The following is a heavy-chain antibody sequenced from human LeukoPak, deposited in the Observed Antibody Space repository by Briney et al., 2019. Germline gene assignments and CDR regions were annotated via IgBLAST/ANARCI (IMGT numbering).Heavy chain of an antibody. CDR3: ARDWLTGTLDV. V-gene: IGHV3-11*01. J-gene: IGHJ6*02. CDR2: ISSSGSTI. CDR1: GFTFSDYY. D-gene: IGHD6-19*01. Sequence: GGSLRLSCAAPGFTFSDYYMSWIRQAPGKGLEWVSYISSSGSTIYYADSVKGRFTISRDNAKNSLYLQMNSLRAEDTAVYYCARDWLTGTLDVWGQGTTVTVSS.